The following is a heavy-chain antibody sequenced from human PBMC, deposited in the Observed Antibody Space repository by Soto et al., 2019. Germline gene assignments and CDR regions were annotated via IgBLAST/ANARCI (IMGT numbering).Heavy chain of an antibody. J-gene: IGHJ3*02. Sequence: SETLSLTCAVSGGSISSGGYFWSWIRQPPGKGLEWIGYIYHSGSTYYNPSLKSRVTISVDRSKNQFSLKLSSVTAADTAVYYCARGVYDSSGFDAFDIWGQGTMVTVSS. CDR1: GGSISSGGYF. V-gene: IGHV4-30-2*01. D-gene: IGHD3-22*01. CDR2: IYHSGST. CDR3: ARGVYDSSGFDAFDI.